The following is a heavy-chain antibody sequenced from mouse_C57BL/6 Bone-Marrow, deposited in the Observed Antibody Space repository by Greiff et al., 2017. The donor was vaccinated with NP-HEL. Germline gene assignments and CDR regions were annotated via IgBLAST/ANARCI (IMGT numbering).Heavy chain of an antibody. Sequence: QVQLKQSGAELVRPGASVTLSCKASGYTFTDYEMHWVKQTPVHGLEWIGAIDPETGGTAYNQKFKGKAILTADKSSSTAYMELRSLTSEDSAVYYCTLITTAVGGYAMDYWGQGTSVTVSS. D-gene: IGHD1-1*01. CDR1: GYTFTDYE. J-gene: IGHJ4*01. CDR2: IDPETGGT. CDR3: TLITTAVGGYAMDY. V-gene: IGHV1-15*01.